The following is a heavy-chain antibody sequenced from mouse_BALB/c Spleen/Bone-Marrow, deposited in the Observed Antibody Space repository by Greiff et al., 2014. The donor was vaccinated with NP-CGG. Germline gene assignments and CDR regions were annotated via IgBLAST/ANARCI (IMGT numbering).Heavy chain of an antibody. CDR3: ARDRGLLRFDY. D-gene: IGHD2-3*01. CDR2: IRSKANGYTT. Sequence: VQLKESGGGLVQPGGSLRLSCATSGFTFTDYYMSWVRQPPGKALEWLGFIRSKANGYTTEYSASVKGRFTISRDNSQSILYLQMNTLRAEDSATYYCARDRGLLRFDYWGQGTTLTVSS. J-gene: IGHJ2*01. CDR1: GFTFTDYY. V-gene: IGHV7-3*02.